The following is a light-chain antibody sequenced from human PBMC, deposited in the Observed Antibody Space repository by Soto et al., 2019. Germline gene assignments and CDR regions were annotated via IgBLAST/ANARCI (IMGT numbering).Light chain of an antibody. CDR1: QSISVW. Sequence: DIQMTQSPSTLSASVGDRVTFTCRASQSISVWLAWYQQKAGKAPNLLIYKASRLESGVPSRLSGSGSETEFTLTISGLQPGDSATYYCQQYNSYSPTFGQGTKVDI. CDR2: KAS. V-gene: IGKV1-5*03. J-gene: IGKJ1*01. CDR3: QQYNSYSPT.